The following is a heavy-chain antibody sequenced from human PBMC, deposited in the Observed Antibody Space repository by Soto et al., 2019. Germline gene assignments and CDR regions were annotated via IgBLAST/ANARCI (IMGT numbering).Heavy chain of an antibody. CDR2: IRSKTDGGTQ. V-gene: IGHV3-15*07. Sequence: EVQLVESGGGLVKPGESLRLSCAASGFTFTNAWMNWVRQAPGKGLEWVGRIRSKTDGGTQVYAAPVKGRFTISRDDSKNTQYVQMKSLNTEDKDIYYCTTDKGYRGQGNLITVSS. CDR3: TTDKGY. J-gene: IGHJ4*02. CDR1: GFTFTNAW.